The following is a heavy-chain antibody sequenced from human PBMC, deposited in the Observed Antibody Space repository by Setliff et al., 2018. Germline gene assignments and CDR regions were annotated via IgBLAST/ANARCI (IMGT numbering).Heavy chain of an antibody. J-gene: IGHJ4*02. Sequence: GASLKISCTTSGFTFFSYTMNWVRQAPGKGLEWVSAITDDGGTTHYAGSVKGRFTIARDNSNSTLYLQMNSLRVEDTALYYCAKSSGSSSSTNLEYLGPGTLVTVS. CDR3: AKSSGSSSSTNLEY. D-gene: IGHD6-6*01. CDR2: ITDDGGTT. CDR1: GFTFFSYT. V-gene: IGHV3-23*01.